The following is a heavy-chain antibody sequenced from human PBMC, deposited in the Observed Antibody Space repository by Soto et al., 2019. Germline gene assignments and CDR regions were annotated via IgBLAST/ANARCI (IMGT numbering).Heavy chain of an antibody. J-gene: IGHJ2*01. V-gene: IGHV4-4*02. CDR3: ARDGKLGKTGWYFDL. Sequence: SETLSLTCAVSGGSISSSNWWSWVRQPPGKGLEWIGEIYHSGSTNYNPSLKSRVTISVDKSKNQFSLKLSSVTAADTAVYYCARDGKLGKTGWYFDLWGRGTLVTVSS. CDR1: GGSISSSNW. D-gene: IGHD7-27*01. CDR2: IYHSGST.